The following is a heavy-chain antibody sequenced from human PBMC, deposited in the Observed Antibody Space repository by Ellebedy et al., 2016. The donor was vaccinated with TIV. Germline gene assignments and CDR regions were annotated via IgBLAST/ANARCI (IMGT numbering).Heavy chain of an antibody. CDR2: IYSGGST. J-gene: IGHJ4*02. CDR1: GFTVSSNY. Sequence: GESLKISXAASGFTVSSNYMSWVRQAPGKGLEWVSVIYSGGSTYYADSVKGRFTISRDNSKNTLYLQMNSLRAEDTAVYYCAKGEAGDDSNFDYWGQGTLVTVSS. CDR3: AKGEAGDDSNFDY. V-gene: IGHV3-66*01. D-gene: IGHD1-1*01.